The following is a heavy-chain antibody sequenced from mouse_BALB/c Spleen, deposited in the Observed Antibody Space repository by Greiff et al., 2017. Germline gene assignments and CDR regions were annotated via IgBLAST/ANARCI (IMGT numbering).Heavy chain of an antibody. CDR1: GYSITSGYY. Sequence: VQLKESGPGLVKPSQSLSLTCSVTGYSITSGYYWNWIRQFPGNKLEWMGYISYDGSNNYNPSLKNRISITRDTSKNQFFLKLNSVTTEDTATYYCARDHSPFAYWGQGTLVTVSA. CDR2: ISYDGSN. V-gene: IGHV3-6*02. CDR3: ARDHSPFAY. J-gene: IGHJ3*01.